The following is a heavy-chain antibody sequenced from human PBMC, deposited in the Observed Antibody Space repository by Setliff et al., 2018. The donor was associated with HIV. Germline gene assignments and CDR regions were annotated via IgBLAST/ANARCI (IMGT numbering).Heavy chain of an antibody. J-gene: IGHJ4*02. CDR1: GYTFSTYV. CDR2: ITPILHTT. CDR3: ARDHQTMLWLDY. Sequence: VASVKVSCKSSGYTFSTYVFTWVRQAPGQGLEWMGGITPILHTTNYAQKFQGRVTITADISTRTVYMELSSLTSEDTAIYYCARDHQTMLWLDYWGQGTQVTVSS. D-gene: IGHD2-21*01. V-gene: IGHV1-69*10.